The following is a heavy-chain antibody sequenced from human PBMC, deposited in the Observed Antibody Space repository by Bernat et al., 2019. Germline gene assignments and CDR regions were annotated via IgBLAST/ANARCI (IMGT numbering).Heavy chain of an antibody. CDR3: ARELGWNPDY. V-gene: IGHV3-21*01. J-gene: IGHJ4*02. Sequence: EVQLVESGGGLVKPGGSLRLSCAASGFTFSGYSMNWVRQAPGKGLEWVSSISGGSDYISYADSVKGRFTISRDNPTNSLYLHMNSLRAEDTAIYYCARELGWNPDYWGQGTLVTVSS. CDR2: ISGGSDYI. CDR1: GFTFSGYS. D-gene: IGHD1-1*01.